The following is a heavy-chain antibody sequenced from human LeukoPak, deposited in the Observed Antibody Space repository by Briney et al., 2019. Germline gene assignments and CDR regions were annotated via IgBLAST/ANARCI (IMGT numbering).Heavy chain of an antibody. Sequence: SQTLSLTCAVSGANFYANNVTWNWIRQSPSRGLEWLGRTYYRSKWSHDYAVSVKSRITINPDTSKNQFSLQLNSVTPEDTAVYYCARRAYGFDCWGQGTLVTVSS. CDR1: GANFYANNVT. D-gene: IGHD3-16*01. CDR3: ARRAYGFDC. CDR2: TYYRSKWSH. J-gene: IGHJ4*02. V-gene: IGHV6-1*01.